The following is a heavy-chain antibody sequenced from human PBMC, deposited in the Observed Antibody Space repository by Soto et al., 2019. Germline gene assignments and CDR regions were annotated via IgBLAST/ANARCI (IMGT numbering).Heavy chain of an antibody. CDR3: ARDGARVTLFGVVYPL. V-gene: IGHV3-7*01. J-gene: IGHJ4*02. Sequence: HPGGSLRLSCAASGFTFSSFWMSWVRQAPGKGLEWVANIKQDGSEKYYVDSVRGRFTISRDNAKNSLYLQMNSLRAEDTAVYYCARDGARVTLFGVVYPLWGRGTLVTAPQ. CDR1: GFTFSSFW. CDR2: IKQDGSEK. D-gene: IGHD3-3*01.